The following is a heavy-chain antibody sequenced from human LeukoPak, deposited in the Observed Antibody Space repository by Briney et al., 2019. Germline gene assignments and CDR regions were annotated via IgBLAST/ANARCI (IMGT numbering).Heavy chain of an antibody. Sequence: PGGSLRLSCAASGLTFGRHWMSWVRQAPGKGLEWVANIKQDGSVKYYVDSVKGRFTISRDNAKNTLYLQMTGLRAEDTALYFCVYYDSSGYYYGRLRYWGQGAPVTVSS. V-gene: IGHV3-7*03. CDR3: VYYDSSGYYYGRLRY. J-gene: IGHJ4*02. CDR1: GLTFGRHW. D-gene: IGHD3-22*01. CDR2: IKQDGSVK.